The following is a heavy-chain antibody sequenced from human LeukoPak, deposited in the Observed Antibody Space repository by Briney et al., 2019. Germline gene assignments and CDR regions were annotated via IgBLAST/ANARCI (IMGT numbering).Heavy chain of an antibody. V-gene: IGHV3-7*01. Sequence: GGSLRLSCAASGFTFSSYWMSWVRQAPGKGLEWVANIKQDGSEKYYVDSVKGRFTISRDNAKNSLYLQMNSLRAEDTAVYYCARLGITMVRGLGGYYYGMDVWGQGTTVTVSS. CDR2: IKQDGSEK. CDR1: GFTFSSYW. CDR3: ARLGITMVRGLGGYYYGMDV. D-gene: IGHD3-10*01. J-gene: IGHJ6*02.